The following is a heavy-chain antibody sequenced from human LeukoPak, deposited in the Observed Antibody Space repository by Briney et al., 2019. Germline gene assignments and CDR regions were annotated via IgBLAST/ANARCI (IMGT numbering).Heavy chain of an antibody. CDR2: IIPIFGTA. Sequence: SVKVSCKASGGTFSSYAISWVRQAPGQGLEWMGGIIPIFGTANYAQKFQGRVTITTDESTSTAHMELSSLRSEDTAVYYCAREEVPENWFDPWGQGTLVTVSS. CDR1: GGTFSSYA. V-gene: IGHV1-69*05. J-gene: IGHJ5*02. CDR3: AREEVPENWFDP.